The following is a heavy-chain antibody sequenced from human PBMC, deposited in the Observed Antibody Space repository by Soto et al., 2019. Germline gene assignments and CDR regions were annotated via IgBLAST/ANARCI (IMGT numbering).Heavy chain of an antibody. CDR2: IYYSGST. V-gene: IGHV4-31*03. Sequence: SETLSLTCTVSGGSISSGAYYFICIRQHPGKGLEWIGFIYYSGSTYYNPSLKSRVTISADTSKNQFSLKLTSVTAADTAVYYCARALRVATISYWGQGALVTVS. J-gene: IGHJ4*02. CDR1: GGSISSGAYY. D-gene: IGHD5-12*01. CDR3: ARALRVATISY.